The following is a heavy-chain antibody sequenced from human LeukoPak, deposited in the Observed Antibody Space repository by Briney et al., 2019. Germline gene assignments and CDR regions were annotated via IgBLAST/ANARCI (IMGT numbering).Heavy chain of an antibody. J-gene: IGHJ4*02. CDR3: ARHGGGIAVAEIDY. D-gene: IGHD6-19*01. CDR1: GGSISSGGYY. V-gene: IGHV4-31*03. Sequence: SSETLSLTCTVSGGSISSGGYYWSWIRQHPGKGLEWIGYIYYSGSTYYNPSLKSRVTISVDTSKNQFSLKLSSVTAADTAMYYCARHGGGIAVAEIDYWGQGTLVTVSS. CDR2: IYYSGST.